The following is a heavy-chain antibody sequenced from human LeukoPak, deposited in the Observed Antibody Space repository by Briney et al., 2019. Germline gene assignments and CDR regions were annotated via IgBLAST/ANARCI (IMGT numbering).Heavy chain of an antibody. CDR2: IRQSGDIT. J-gene: IGHJ4*02. CDR1: EFTFSNYV. V-gene: IGHV3-23*01. D-gene: IGHD6-19*01. Sequence: GGSLRLSCAASEFTFSNYVMNWVRQAPGKGLEWVSSIRQSGDITYYADSVKGRFTISRDNSKNTLSLQMNSLRPEDTAVYYCARGGRWLVEGSFDYWGQGTLVTVSS. CDR3: ARGGRWLVEGSFDY.